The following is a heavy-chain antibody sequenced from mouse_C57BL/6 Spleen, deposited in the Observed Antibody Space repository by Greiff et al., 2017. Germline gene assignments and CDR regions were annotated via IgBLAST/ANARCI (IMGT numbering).Heavy chain of an antibody. J-gene: IGHJ2*01. CDR1: GYTFTSYW. CDR3: ARGDDYLFDY. D-gene: IGHD2-4*01. V-gene: IGHV1-61*01. Sequence: QVQLQQPGAELVRPGSSVKLSCKASGYTFTSYWMDWVKQRPGQGLEWIGNIYPSDSETHYNQKFKDKATLTVHKSSSSAYMQLSSLTSEDSAVYYCARGDDYLFDYWGQGTTLTVSS. CDR2: IYPSDSET.